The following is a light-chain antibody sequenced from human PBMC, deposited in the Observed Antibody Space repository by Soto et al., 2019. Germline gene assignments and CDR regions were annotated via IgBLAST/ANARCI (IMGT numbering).Light chain of an antibody. V-gene: IGKV1-16*02. CDR3: QQYKTYPYT. Sequence: DIQMTQSPSSLSASVGDRVTITCRASQDIRNFLAWFQQKPGKAPKSLIYAASLLQSGVPSKFSGSGSGTDFTLTISSLQPEDFESYYCQQYKTYPYTFGQGTKVDIK. J-gene: IGKJ2*01. CDR2: AAS. CDR1: QDIRNF.